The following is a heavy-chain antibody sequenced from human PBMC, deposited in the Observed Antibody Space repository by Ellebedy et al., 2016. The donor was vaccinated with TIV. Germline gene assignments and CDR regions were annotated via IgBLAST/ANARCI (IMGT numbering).Heavy chain of an antibody. J-gene: IGHJ4*02. CDR1: GFTFSSYA. Sequence: GESLKISCAASGFTFSSYAMSWVRQAPGKGLEWVSAISGSGGSTYYADSVKGRFTISRDNSKNTLYLQMNSLRAEDTAVYYCANRGIVVVHFDYWGQGTLVTVSS. V-gene: IGHV3-23*01. CDR2: ISGSGGST. D-gene: IGHD2-15*01. CDR3: ANRGIVVVHFDY.